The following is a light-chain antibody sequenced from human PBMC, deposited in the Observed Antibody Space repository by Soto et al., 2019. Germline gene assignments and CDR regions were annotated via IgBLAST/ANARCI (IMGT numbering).Light chain of an antibody. CDR3: LQHDTYPRT. Sequence: DIQMTQSPSSLFASVGDRFTITCRASQGIRNNLGWYQQKPGKAPKRLXYGTSNLQYGAPSRFRGSGSGTEFTPTITSLQPEDFATYYCLQHDTYPRTFGQGTKVDIK. V-gene: IGKV1-17*01. CDR2: GTS. J-gene: IGKJ1*01. CDR1: QGIRNN.